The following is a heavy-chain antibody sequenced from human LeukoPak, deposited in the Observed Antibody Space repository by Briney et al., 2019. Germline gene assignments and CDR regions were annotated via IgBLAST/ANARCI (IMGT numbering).Heavy chain of an antibody. Sequence: PSETLSLTCIVSGGSISSGTYYWNWIRQPAGKGLEWIGRIYTSGSTSGSTSCNPSLKSRVTISVDMSENQFSLRLSSVTAADTAVYYCVRDRGEWSYSHDYWGQGTLVTVSS. CDR3: VRDRGEWSYSHDY. CDR2: IYTSGSTSGST. D-gene: IGHD3-10*01. V-gene: IGHV4-61*02. CDR1: GGSISSGTYY. J-gene: IGHJ4*02.